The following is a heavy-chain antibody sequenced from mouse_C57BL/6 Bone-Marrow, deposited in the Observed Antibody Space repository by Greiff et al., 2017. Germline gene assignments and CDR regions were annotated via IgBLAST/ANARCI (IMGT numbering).Heavy chain of an antibody. Sequence: VQLQQSGAELVKPGASVKISCTASGYAFSSYWMTWVKQRPGKGLAWIGQIYPGGGDTNYNGTFKGKGTLTADKSSSTAYMQLSSLTSENSAVYFCARPLYYNGSSYVASFDYWGQGTTLTVSS. D-gene: IGHD1-1*01. CDR1: GYAFSSYW. CDR3: ARPLYYNGSSYVASFDY. V-gene: IGHV1-80*01. J-gene: IGHJ2*01. CDR2: IYPGGGDT.